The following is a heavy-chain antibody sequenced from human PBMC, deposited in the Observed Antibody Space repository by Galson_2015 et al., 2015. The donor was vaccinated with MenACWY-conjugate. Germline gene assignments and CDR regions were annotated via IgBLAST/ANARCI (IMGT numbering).Heavy chain of an antibody. Sequence: SLRLSCAASGFTFSSFSMNWVRQAPGKGLEWVSSISATSATIYYADSVKGRFTISRDNAKNSLYLQMNSPRAEDTAVYYCARTAGSVPPWGLGTLVTASS. D-gene: IGHD6-13*01. CDR2: ISATSATI. CDR3: ARTAGSVPP. V-gene: IGHV3-21*01. CDR1: GFTFSSFS. J-gene: IGHJ5*02.